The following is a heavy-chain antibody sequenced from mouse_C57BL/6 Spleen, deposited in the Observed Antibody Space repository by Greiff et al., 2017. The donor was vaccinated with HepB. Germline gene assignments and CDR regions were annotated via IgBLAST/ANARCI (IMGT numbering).Heavy chain of an antibody. J-gene: IGHJ4*01. CDR3: IYYDYHYYAMDY. D-gene: IGHD2-4*01. CDR1: GYTFTSYW. V-gene: IGHV1-7*01. Sequence: QVQLQQSGAELAKPGASVKLSCKASGYTFTSYWMHWVKQRPGQGLEWIGYINPSSGYTKYNQKFKDKATLTADKSSSTAYMQLSSLTYEDSAVYYCIYYDYHYYAMDYWGQGTSVTVSS. CDR2: INPSSGYT.